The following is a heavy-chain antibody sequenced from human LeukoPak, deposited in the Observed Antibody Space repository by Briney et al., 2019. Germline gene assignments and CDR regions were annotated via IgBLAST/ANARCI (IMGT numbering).Heavy chain of an antibody. V-gene: IGHV4-39*07. CDR2: IYYSGST. D-gene: IGHD3-22*01. CDR3: ARGRLVVHPNWFDP. CDR1: GGSISSSSYY. Sequence: SETLSLTCTVSGGSISSSSYYWGWIRQPPGKVLEWIGSIYYSGSTYYNPSLKSRVTISVDTSKNQFSLKLSSVTAADTAVYYCARGRLVVHPNWFDPWGQGTLVTVSS. J-gene: IGHJ5*02.